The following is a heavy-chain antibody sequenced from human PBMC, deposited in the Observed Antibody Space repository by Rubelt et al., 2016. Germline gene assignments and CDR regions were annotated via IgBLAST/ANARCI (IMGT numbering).Heavy chain of an antibody. CDR3: ARDYIPAGGNFDY. CDR2: INPNSGDT. V-gene: IGHV1-2*04. Sequence: QVQLVQSGAEVKKPGSSVKVSCKTSGYTFTGYYMHWVRQAPGQGLEWMGRINPNSGDTNYAQKFQGWVTMTADTSTTTAYMELRSLRSDDTAVYYCARDYIPAGGNFDYWGQGTLVTVSS. J-gene: IGHJ4*02. CDR1: GYTFTGYY. D-gene: IGHD6-13*01.